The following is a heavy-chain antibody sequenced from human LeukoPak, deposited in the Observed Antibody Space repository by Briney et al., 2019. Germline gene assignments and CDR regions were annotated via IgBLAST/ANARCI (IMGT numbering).Heavy chain of an antibody. CDR1: GGSISSYY. J-gene: IGHJ4*02. D-gene: IGHD1-26*01. V-gene: IGHV4-59*08. Sequence: SETLSLTCPVSGGSISSYYWSWIRQPPGKGLEWIGYIYYSGSTNYNPSLKSRVTISVDTSKNQFSLKLSSVTAADTAVYYCASHRGVGATTFDYWGQGTLVTVSS. CDR3: ASHRGVGATTFDY. CDR2: IYYSGST.